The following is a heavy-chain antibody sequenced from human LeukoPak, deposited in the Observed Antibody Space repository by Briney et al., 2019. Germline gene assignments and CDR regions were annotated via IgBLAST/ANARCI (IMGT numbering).Heavy chain of an antibody. CDR2: ISGSGGTT. V-gene: IGHV3-23*01. Sequence: GGSLRLSCAASGFTFSTYGMGWVRQAPGKGLECVSGISGSGGTTYYADSVKGRFTISRDNSKNTVSMQLDSLRVDDTAIYYCTKALFGGTTVWGQGTTVTVSS. CDR1: GFTFSTYG. J-gene: IGHJ6*02. CDR3: TKALFGGTTV. D-gene: IGHD1-1*01.